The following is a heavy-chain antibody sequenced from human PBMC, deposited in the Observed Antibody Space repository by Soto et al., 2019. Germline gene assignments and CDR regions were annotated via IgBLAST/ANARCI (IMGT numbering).Heavy chain of an antibody. CDR2: VGGNGLDT. J-gene: IGHJ4*02. D-gene: IGHD3-9*01. CDR3: AGRTGYPFDY. Sequence: EVQLLESGGGLVQPGGSLRLSCAASGSIFSNYAMNWVRQAPGKGLEWVSAVGGNGLDTYYADSVKGRFTISRDNSKNALYLQMNSLRAEDTAVYYCAGRTGYPFDYWGQGTLVTVSS. CDR1: GSIFSNYA. V-gene: IGHV3-23*01.